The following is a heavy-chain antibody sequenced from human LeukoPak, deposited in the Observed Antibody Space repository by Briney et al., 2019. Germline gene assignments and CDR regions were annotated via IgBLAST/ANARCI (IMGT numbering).Heavy chain of an antibody. CDR2: IIPIFGTA. J-gene: IGHJ4*02. CDR1: GGTFSSYA. Sequence: SVKVSCKASGGTFSSYAISWGRQAPGQGLEWVGGIIPIFGTANYAQKFQSRVTIPADKSTSTAYMEPSSLRSEDTAVFYCDTSRGQRWLADSVGFDYWGQGTLVTVSS. CDR3: DTSRGQRWLADSVGFDY. D-gene: IGHD6-19*01. V-gene: IGHV1-69*06.